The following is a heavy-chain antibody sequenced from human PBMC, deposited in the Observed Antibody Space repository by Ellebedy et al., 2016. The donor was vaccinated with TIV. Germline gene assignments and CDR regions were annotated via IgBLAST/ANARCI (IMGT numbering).Heavy chain of an antibody. J-gene: IGHJ4*02. CDR3: AKREMVRDTIGVVGPAPLFDL. CDR1: GFTFNNHA. Sequence: GESLKISCVASGFTFNNHALSWFRQSPGQGLEWVSGISGSGDYANYADSVTGRFTISRDNSKNTLYLQMNSLRAEETALYFCAKREMVRDTIGVVGPAPLFDLWGQGTLVTVSS. CDR2: ISGSGDYA. V-gene: IGHV3-23*01. D-gene: IGHD5-24*01.